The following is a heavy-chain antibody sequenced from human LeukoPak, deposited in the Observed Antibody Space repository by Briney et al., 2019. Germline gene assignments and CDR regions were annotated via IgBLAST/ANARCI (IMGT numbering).Heavy chain of an antibody. J-gene: IGHJ4*02. CDR1: GFTFSSYA. CDR3: AKVSSYGLYYFDD. D-gene: IGHD5-18*01. CDR2: ISGSGGST. V-gene: IGHV3-23*01. Sequence: GGSLRLSCAASGFTFSSYAMIWVRQAPGKGLEWVSGISGSGGSTYYADSVKGRFTISRDNSKNTLYLQMNSLRAEDTAVYYCAKVSSYGLYYFDDWGQGTLVTVSS.